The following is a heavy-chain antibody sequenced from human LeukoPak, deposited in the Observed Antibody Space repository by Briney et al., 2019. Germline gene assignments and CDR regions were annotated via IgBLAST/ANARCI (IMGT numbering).Heavy chain of an antibody. J-gene: IGHJ4*02. CDR3: ASRDPMYYDFWSGYSFDY. D-gene: IGHD3-3*01. Sequence: GASVKVSCKASGYTFTSYDINWVRQATGQGLEWMGWMNPNSGNTGYAQKFQGRVTMTRNTSISTAYMELSSLRSEDTAVYYCASRDPMYYDFWSGYSFDYWGQGTLVTVSS. CDR1: GYTFTSYD. V-gene: IGHV1-8*01. CDR2: MNPNSGNT.